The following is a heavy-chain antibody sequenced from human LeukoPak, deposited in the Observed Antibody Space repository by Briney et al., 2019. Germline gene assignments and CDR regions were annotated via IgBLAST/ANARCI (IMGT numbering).Heavy chain of an antibody. CDR2: ISGTSGTI. J-gene: IGHJ4*02. V-gene: IGHV3-48*01. CDR1: GFTFSTYS. CDR3: ARDVGYYGSGSYYDY. D-gene: IGHD3-10*01. Sequence: PGGSLRLSCATSGFTFSTYSMNWVRQAPGKGLEWISYISGTSGTIYSADSVKGRFTISRDNAKNSLYLQMNSLRAEDTAVYYCARDVGYYGSGSYYDYWGQGTLVTVSS.